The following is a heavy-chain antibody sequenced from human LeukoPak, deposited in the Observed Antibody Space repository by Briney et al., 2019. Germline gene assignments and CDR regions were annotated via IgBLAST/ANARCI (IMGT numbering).Heavy chain of an antibody. CDR3: ARSSYSSSSSV. CDR2: ISYDGSNK. V-gene: IGHV3-30-3*01. D-gene: IGHD6-6*01. J-gene: IGHJ3*01. Sequence: GKSLRLSCAASGFTFSGYPIHWVRQAPGKGLEWVAVISYDGSNKYYADSVKGRFTISRDNAKNSLYLQINSLRAEDTAVYYCARSSYSSSSSVWGQGTMVTVSS. CDR1: GFTFSGYP.